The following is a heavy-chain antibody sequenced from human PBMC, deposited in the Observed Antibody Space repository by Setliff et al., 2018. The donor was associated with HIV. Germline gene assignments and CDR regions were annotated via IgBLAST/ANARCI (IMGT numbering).Heavy chain of an antibody. V-gene: IGHV4-39*01. CDR1: GGSININNYY. J-gene: IGHJ1*01. Sequence: SETLSLTCTVSGGSININNYYWGWIRQPPGKGLEWIGSIYYSGATYYKPSLKSRLTIAIDTSKNQFSLKLRSVTAADTAVYYCARGWGYSYALNWGQGTLVTVSS. D-gene: IGHD5-18*01. CDR2: IYYSGAT. CDR3: ARGWGYSYALN.